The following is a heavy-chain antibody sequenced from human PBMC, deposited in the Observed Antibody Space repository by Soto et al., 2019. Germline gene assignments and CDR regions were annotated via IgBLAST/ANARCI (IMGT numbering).Heavy chain of an antibody. D-gene: IGHD2-21*01. CDR2: ISYDGNTK. CDR1: GFTFTNSG. CDR3: AAQVSSGY. J-gene: IGHJ4*02. Sequence: QVQLVESGGGVVQPGRSLRLSCAAYGFTFTNSGMHWVRQAPGKGLEWVAVISYDGNTKYYADSVKGRFTISRDNSQHTLYLQMNNLRGEDTAVYYCAAQVSSGYWGQGTLVTVSS. V-gene: IGHV3-30*03.